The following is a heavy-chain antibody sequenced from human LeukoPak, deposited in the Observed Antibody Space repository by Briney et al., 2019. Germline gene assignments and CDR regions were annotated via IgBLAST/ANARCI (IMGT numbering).Heavy chain of an antibody. Sequence: SETLSLTCTVSGGSISSSSYYWSWIRQPPGKGLEWIGYIYYSGSTNYNPSLKSRVTISVDTSKNQFSLKLSSVTAADTAVYYCARRMVRGVIFDYWGQGTLVTVSS. D-gene: IGHD3-10*01. J-gene: IGHJ4*02. CDR1: GGSISSSSYY. V-gene: IGHV4-61*01. CDR3: ARRMVRGVIFDY. CDR2: IYYSGST.